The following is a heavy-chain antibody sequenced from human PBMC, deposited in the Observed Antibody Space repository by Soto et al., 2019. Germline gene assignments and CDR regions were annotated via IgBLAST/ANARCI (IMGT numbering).Heavy chain of an antibody. CDR1: GFTFSDYA. Sequence: VQLVESGGGVVQPGRSLRLSCAASGFTFSDYAMHWVRQAPGKGLEWVAVVSHDGRNTHYADSVKGRFTISRDSSKNTVSLHMPLLRAADPAVYYCAKGGRLWLVTSVFHSWGQGALVTVSS. D-gene: IGHD6-19*01. CDR3: AKGGRLWLVTSVFHS. V-gene: IGHV3-30*18. J-gene: IGHJ4*02. CDR2: VSHDGRNT.